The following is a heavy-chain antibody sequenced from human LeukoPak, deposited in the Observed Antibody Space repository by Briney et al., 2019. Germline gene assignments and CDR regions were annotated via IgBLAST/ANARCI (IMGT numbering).Heavy chain of an antibody. CDR2: ISWNSGSI. CDR3: AKDREAADGTVDY. CDR1: GFTFDDYA. Sequence: PGRSLRLSCAASGFTFDDYAMHWVRQAPGKGLEWVSGISWNSGSIGYADSVKGRFTISRDNAKNSLYLQMNSLRAEDTALYYCAKDREAADGTVDYWGQGTLVTVSS. D-gene: IGHD2-8*02. J-gene: IGHJ4*02. V-gene: IGHV3-9*01.